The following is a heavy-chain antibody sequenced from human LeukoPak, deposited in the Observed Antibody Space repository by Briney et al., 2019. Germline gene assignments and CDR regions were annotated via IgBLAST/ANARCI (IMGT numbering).Heavy chain of an antibody. CDR2: ISGSGGST. V-gene: IGHV3-23*01. CDR3: ATTGYGSGSYYNVAEVFDP. Sequence: PGGSLRLACAASGFTFSSYAMSWVRQAPGKGLEWVSAISGSGGSTYYADSVKGRFTISRDNSKNTLYLQMNSLRAEDTAVYYCATTGYGSGSYYNVAEVFDPWGQGTLVTVSS. CDR1: GFTFSSYA. J-gene: IGHJ5*02. D-gene: IGHD3-10*01.